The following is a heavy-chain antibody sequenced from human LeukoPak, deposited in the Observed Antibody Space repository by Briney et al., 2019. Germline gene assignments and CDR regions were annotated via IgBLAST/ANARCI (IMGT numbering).Heavy chain of an antibody. V-gene: IGHV3-30*04. CDR3: AKRDYYDSRGYYYPLYLDN. Sequence: PGGSLRLSCAASGFTFSSYAMHWVRQAPGKGLEWVAAISYDGSNKYSADSVKGRFTISRDNSKNTLYLQMNSLRAEDTAVYFCAKRDYYDSRGYYYPLYLDNWGQGTLVTVSS. J-gene: IGHJ4*02. CDR2: ISYDGSNK. CDR1: GFTFSSYA. D-gene: IGHD3-22*01.